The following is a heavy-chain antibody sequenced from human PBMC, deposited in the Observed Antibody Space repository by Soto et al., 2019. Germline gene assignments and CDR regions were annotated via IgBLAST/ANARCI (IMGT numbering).Heavy chain of an antibody. V-gene: IGHV1-69*13. Sequence: ASVKVSCKASGGTFRNYGIGWVRRAPGQGLEGMGGIIPVFGTTNYAQKFQGRVTITADESTSTAYIEVSSLRSEDTAMFYCGRYCSGGSCHTLDYYGMDVWGQGTTVTVSS. D-gene: IGHD2-15*01. J-gene: IGHJ6*02. CDR1: GGTFRNYG. CDR2: IIPVFGTT. CDR3: GRYCSGGSCHTLDYYGMDV.